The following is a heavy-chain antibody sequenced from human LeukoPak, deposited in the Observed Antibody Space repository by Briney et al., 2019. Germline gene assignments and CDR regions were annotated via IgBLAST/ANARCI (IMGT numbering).Heavy chain of an antibody. D-gene: IGHD3-22*01. CDR1: GYTFTSYD. J-gene: IGHJ5*02. CDR2: MNPNSGNT. Sequence: ASVKVPCKASGYTFTSYDINWVRQATGQGLEWMGWMNPNSGNTGYAQKFQGRVTMTRNTSISTAYMELSSLRSEDTAVYYCARGANYYDSSGYYDWFDPWGQGTLVTVSS. V-gene: IGHV1-8*01. CDR3: ARGANYYDSSGYYDWFDP.